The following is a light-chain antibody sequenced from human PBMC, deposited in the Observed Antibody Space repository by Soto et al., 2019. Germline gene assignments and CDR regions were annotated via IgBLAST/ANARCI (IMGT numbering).Light chain of an antibody. Sequence: DIQMTQAPSILSASVGDRVTITCRAGETLRGWLAWYQQKPGTAPRLLIFKASILNSGVSSRFSGSGYATDFTLTIRNLQPDDCATYYCQHYNGYPITFGGGTKVDIK. V-gene: IGKV1-5*03. CDR3: QHYNGYPIT. CDR1: ETLRGW. CDR2: KAS. J-gene: IGKJ4*01.